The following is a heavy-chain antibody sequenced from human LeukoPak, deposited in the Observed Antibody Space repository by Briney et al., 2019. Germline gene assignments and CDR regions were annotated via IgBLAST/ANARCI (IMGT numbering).Heavy chain of an antibody. CDR3: ARGRLEVYTFDI. D-gene: IGHD2-8*02. Sequence: SETLSLTCAVYGGSFSGYYWSWLRRPPGKGLEWIGEMHYSGATNYNPSLKSRVTKSADKPKNQFSLRLSSVTAADTAVYYCARGRLEVYTFDIWGQGTMVTVSS. CDR1: GGSFSGYY. CDR2: MHYSGAT. V-gene: IGHV4-34*01. J-gene: IGHJ3*02.